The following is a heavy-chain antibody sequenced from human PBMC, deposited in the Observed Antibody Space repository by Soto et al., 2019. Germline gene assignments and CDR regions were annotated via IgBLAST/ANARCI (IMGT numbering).Heavy chain of an antibody. J-gene: IGHJ4*02. Sequence: QLQLQESGPGLVKPSETQSLTCTVSGGSISSNSYYWAWIRQPPGKGLEWIGSGYHGWNKYYNPSHKTQVTISVETSTNQFALKVNSVTAADTAVYDCSRHLSGYGYLYFEYWGQGILVTVSS. CDR1: GGSISSNSYY. CDR2: GYHGWNK. CDR3: SRHLSGYGYLYFEY. D-gene: IGHD5-18*01. V-gene: IGHV4-39*01.